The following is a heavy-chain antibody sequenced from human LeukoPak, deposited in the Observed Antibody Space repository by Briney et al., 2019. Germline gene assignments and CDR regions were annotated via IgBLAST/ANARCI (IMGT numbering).Heavy chain of an antibody. Sequence: GGSLRLSCAASEAAFSKYGMKWVRQAAGAGLEYISGISRSGDITHYADSVKGRFTISRDNVKNTLYLQMNSLRAEDTALYYCATEGFYFWGPGTQVTVSS. CDR2: ISRSGDIT. J-gene: IGHJ4*02. CDR1: EAAFSKYG. CDR3: ATEGFYF. V-gene: IGHV3-23*01.